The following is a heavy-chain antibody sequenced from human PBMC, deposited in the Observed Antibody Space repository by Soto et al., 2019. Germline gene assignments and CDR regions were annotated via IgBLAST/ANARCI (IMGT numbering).Heavy chain of an antibody. D-gene: IGHD3-10*01. CDR1: GDSITSGGYY. J-gene: IGHJ5*02. CDR2: IYYSGVT. V-gene: IGHV4-31*03. CDR3: ARDLRGRGSGRFDP. Sequence: QVQLQESGPGLEKPSQTVSLTCTGCGDSITSGGYYWTWIRQHPGKGLEWIGYIYYSGVTYYNPSLKSRVTISVDTSKNQFYMKLSSMTAADTAVYFCARDLRGRGSGRFDPWGQGTLVTVSS.